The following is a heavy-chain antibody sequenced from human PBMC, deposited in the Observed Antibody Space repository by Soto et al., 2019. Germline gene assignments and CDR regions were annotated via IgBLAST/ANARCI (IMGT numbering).Heavy chain of an antibody. CDR2: MNPNSGNT. Sequence: ASVKVSCKASGYTFTSYDINWVRQATGQGLEWMGWMNPNSGNTGYAQKFQGRVTMTRNTSISTAYMELSSLRSEDTAVYYCARRAIAVAGPNFYYYYYYMDVWGKGTTVTVSS. CDR1: GYTFTSYD. D-gene: IGHD6-19*01. J-gene: IGHJ6*03. V-gene: IGHV1-8*01. CDR3: ARRAIAVAGPNFYYYYYYMDV.